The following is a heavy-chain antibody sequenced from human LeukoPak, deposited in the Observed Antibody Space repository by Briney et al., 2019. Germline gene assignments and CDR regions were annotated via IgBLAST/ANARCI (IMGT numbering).Heavy chain of an antibody. V-gene: IGHV3-23*01. J-gene: IGHJ4*02. CDR3: AKDGQYSSSSPYYFDY. CDR1: GFTSTSYA. CDR2: ISSSGGAT. Sequence: GGSLRLSCAASGFTSTSYAMSWVRQAPGKGLEWVSGISSSGGATYYADSVKGRFTISRGDSENTLYLQMNSLRGEDTAVYYCAKDGQYSSSSPYYFDYWGQGTLVTVSS. D-gene: IGHD6-6*01.